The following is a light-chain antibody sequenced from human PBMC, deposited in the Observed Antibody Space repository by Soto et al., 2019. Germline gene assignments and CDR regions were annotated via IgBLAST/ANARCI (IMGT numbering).Light chain of an antibody. CDR2: KAS. CDR3: QQYNSYPQA. J-gene: IGKJ1*01. V-gene: IGKV1-5*03. Sequence: DIQMTQSPSTLSASVGDRVTITCRASQSISSWLAWYQQKPGKAPKLLIYKASSLESGVQSMFSGSGSGTEFTLTISNLQPDDFANYYCQQYNSYPQAVGQGTKVEIK. CDR1: QSISSW.